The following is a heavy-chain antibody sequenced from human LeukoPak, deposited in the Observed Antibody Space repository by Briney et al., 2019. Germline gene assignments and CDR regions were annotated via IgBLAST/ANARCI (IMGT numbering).Heavy chain of an antibody. CDR3: AGINGWYSY. CDR2: ISYDGSNK. Sequence: GGSLRLSCAASGFTFSSYAMHWVRQAPGKGLEWVAVISYDGSNKYYADSVKGRFTISRDNSKNTLYLQMNSLRAEDTAVYYCAGINGWYSYWGRGTLVTVSS. V-gene: IGHV3-30-3*01. D-gene: IGHD6-19*01. CDR1: GFTFSSYA. J-gene: IGHJ4*02.